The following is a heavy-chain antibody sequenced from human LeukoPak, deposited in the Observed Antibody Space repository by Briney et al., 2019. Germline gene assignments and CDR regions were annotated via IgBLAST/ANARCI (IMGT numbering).Heavy chain of an antibody. CDR1: GYTLTELS. V-gene: IGHV1-24*01. CDR3: ATFSMITFGGVIAQDY. J-gene: IGHJ4*02. Sequence: ASVKVSCKVSGYTLTELSMHWVRQAPGKGPEWMGGFDPEDGETIYAQKFQGRVTMTEDTSTDTAYMELSSLRSEDTAVYYCATFSMITFGGVIAQDYWGQGTLVTVSS. CDR2: FDPEDGET. D-gene: IGHD3-16*02.